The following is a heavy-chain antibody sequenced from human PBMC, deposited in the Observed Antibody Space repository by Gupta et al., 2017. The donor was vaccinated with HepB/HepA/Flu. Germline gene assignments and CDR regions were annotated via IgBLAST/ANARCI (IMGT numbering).Heavy chain of an antibody. J-gene: IGHJ3*02. CDR2: ISSSSSYI. CDR3: ARDLYDSSGYYGDAFDI. Sequence: EVQLVESGGGLVKPGGSLRLSCAASGFTFSSYSMNWVRQAPGKGLEWVSSISSSSSYIYYADSVKGRFTISRDNAKNSLYLQMNSLRAEDTAVYYCARDLYDSSGYYGDAFDIWGQGTMVTVSS. CDR1: GFTFSSYS. D-gene: IGHD3-22*01. V-gene: IGHV3-21*01.